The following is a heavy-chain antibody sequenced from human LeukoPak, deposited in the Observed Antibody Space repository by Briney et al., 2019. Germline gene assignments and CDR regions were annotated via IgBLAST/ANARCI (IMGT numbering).Heavy chain of an antibody. V-gene: IGHV3-48*03. Sequence: GGSLRLSCAASGFTFSSYEMNWVRQAPGKGLEWVSYISSSGSTIYYADSVKGRFTVSRDNSKNTLYLQVNSLRAEDTAVYYCAKSGGSFFDPWGQGTLVTVSS. CDR3: AKSGGSFFDP. D-gene: IGHD6-13*01. CDR1: GFTFSSYE. CDR2: ISSSGSTI. J-gene: IGHJ5*02.